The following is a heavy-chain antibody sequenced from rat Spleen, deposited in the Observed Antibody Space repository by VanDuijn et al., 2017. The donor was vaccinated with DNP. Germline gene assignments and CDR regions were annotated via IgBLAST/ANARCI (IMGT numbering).Heavy chain of an antibody. CDR1: GFTYSNYV. CDR3: TRGDYSSYIYFDY. CDR2: ISSTGDNT. V-gene: IGHV5S23*01. J-gene: IGHJ2*01. D-gene: IGHD1-2*01. Sequence: EVKLVESGGGLVQPGRSLKLSCAASGFTYSNYVMAWVRQAPTKGLEWVASISSTGDNTYYSDSVKGRFTISRDNAKSTLYLQVNSLRSEDTATYYCTRGDYSSYIYFDYWGQGVMVTVSS.